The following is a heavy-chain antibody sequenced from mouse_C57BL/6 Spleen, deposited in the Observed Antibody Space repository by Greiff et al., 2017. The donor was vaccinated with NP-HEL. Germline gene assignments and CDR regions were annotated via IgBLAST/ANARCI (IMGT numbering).Heavy chain of an antibody. CDR3: ARYYGSSYSDY. D-gene: IGHD1-1*01. J-gene: IGHJ2*01. V-gene: IGHV1-50*01. CDR2: IDPSDSYT. Sequence: QVQLQQPGAELVKPGASVKLSCKASGYTFTSYWMQWVKQRPGQGLEWIGEIDPSDSYTNYNQKFKGKATLTVDTSSSTAYMQLSSLTSEDSAVYYCARYYGSSYSDYWGQGTTLTVSS. CDR1: GYTFTSYW.